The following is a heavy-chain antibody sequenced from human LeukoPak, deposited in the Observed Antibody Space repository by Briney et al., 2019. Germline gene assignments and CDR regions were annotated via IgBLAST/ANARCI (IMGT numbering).Heavy chain of an antibody. CDR1: GGSISSGSYY. CDR2: IYTSGST. CDR3: ARERITLDY. J-gene: IGHJ4*02. V-gene: IGHV4-61*02. D-gene: IGHD3-10*01. Sequence: SQTLSLTYTVSGGSISSGSYYWRWIRQPAGKGLEWIGRIYTSGSTNYNPSLKSRGTISVDTSKNQFSLKLSSVTAADTAVYDCARERITLDYWGQGTLVTVSS.